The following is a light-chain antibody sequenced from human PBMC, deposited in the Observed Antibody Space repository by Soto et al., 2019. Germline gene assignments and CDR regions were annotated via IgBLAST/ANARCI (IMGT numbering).Light chain of an antibody. CDR3: QQYDNLPA. CDR1: QDISNY. Sequence: DIQMTPSPSSLSASVGDRVTITCQASQDISNYLNWYQQKPGKAPKLLIYDASNLETVVPSRFSGSGSATDLTFTISNLQPEDIATYYCQQYDNLPAFGPGTKVDIK. J-gene: IGKJ3*01. CDR2: DAS. V-gene: IGKV1-33*01.